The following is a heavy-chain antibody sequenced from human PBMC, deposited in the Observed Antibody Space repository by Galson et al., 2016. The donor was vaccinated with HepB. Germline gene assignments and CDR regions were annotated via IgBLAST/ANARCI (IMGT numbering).Heavy chain of an antibody. Sequence: SLRLSCAASGIAFRNFGMHWVRQAPGKGLEWVAVIWYDGSETYYADSAKGRFTISRDNSRNTLVLQMNSLRVEDTAVSYCATVDYEVLTGLTPWYYFDSWGQGTLVTFSS. J-gene: IGHJ4*02. D-gene: IGHD3-9*01. CDR3: ATVDYEVLTGLTPWYYFDS. V-gene: IGHV3-33*02. CDR2: IWYDGSET. CDR1: GIAFRNFG.